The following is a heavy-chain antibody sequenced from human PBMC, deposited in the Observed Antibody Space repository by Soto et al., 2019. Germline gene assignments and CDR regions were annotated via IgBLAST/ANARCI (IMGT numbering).Heavy chain of an antibody. CDR1: EFTFSGRS. J-gene: IGHJ6*03. D-gene: IGHD3-9*01. CDR3: GRVWLGPDV. CDR2: IDKVGTDS. Sequence: EVQLVESGGGLVQPGGSLRLSCAASEFTFSGRSVHWVRQAPGKGLVWVSGIDKVGTDSTYADSVKGRFTSSRDNAKNTVYLQMNSLRVEDTSVSYSGRVWLGPDVWGKGTLVTVSS. V-gene: IGHV3-74*01.